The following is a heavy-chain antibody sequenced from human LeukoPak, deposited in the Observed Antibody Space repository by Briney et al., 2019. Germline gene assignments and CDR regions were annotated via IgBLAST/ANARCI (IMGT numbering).Heavy chain of an antibody. D-gene: IGHD3-10*01. Sequence: SETLSLTCTVSGGSVSSGDYYWSWIRQPPGKGLEWIGYIDDSGSANYNPSLKSRVTISGDTSKNQFYLKLRFVTAADTAMYYCARDRPFGAWGQGTQVTVSS. CDR3: ARDRPFGA. V-gene: IGHV4-61*08. CDR1: GGSVSSGDYY. CDR2: IDDSGSA. J-gene: IGHJ5*02.